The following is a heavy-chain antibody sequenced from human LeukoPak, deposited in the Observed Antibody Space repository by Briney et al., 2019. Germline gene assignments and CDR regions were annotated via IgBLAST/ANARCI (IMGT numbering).Heavy chain of an antibody. Sequence: GGSLRLSCAASGFTFSSYGMHWVRQAPGKGLEWVAVIWYDGSNKYYADSVKGRFTISRDNSKNTLYLQMSSLRAEDTAVYYCAREEIVGAYYYYYGMDVWGQGTTVTVSS. CDR2: IWYDGSNK. D-gene: IGHD1-26*01. CDR3: AREEIVGAYYYYYGMDV. V-gene: IGHV3-33*08. CDR1: GFTFSSYG. J-gene: IGHJ6*02.